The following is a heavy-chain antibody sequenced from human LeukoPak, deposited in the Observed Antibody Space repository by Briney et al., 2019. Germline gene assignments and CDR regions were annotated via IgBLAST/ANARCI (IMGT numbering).Heavy chain of an antibody. Sequence: SETLSLTCTVSGGSVSSYYWGWIRHPAGKGLEWIGRIYTSGSTTSNPSLNSRLTMSVDTSKNQFSLKLRSLPPAGPSSSFSARAITPWFDRGGEGTLVTVSA. V-gene: IGHV4-4*07. CDR2: IYTSGST. CDR3: ARAITPWFDR. J-gene: IGHJ5*02. CDR1: GGSVSSYY.